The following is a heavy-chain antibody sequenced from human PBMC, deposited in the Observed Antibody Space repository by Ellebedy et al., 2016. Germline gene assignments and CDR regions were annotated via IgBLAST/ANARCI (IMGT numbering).Heavy chain of an antibody. V-gene: IGHV3-11*04. CDR3: ARAYYGDYLDY. CDR2: ISNSGSII. CDR1: GFTFSDYY. D-gene: IGHD4-17*01. J-gene: IGHJ4*02. Sequence: GESLKISXAASGFTFSDYYMSWIRQAPGKGLEWLSYISNSGSIIYHADSVKDRFTISRDNTKNSLYLQMNSLRAEDTAVYYCARAYYGDYLDYWGQGTLVTVSS.